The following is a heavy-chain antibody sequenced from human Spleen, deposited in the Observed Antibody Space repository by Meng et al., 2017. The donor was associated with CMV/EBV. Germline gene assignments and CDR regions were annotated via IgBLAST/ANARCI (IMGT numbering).Heavy chain of an antibody. CDR1: GFTFSNAW. V-gene: IGHV3-11*01. CDR2: ISSTGAIK. Sequence: GESLKISCAASGFTFSNAWMSWVRQAPGKGLEWISHISSTGAIKYYADSVKGRFIISRDNAKNSLHLQMNTLKVEDTAVYYCAREERDYDFWSGYHNIDYWGQGALVTVSS. J-gene: IGHJ4*02. D-gene: IGHD3/OR15-3a*01. CDR3: AREERDYDFWSGYHNIDY.